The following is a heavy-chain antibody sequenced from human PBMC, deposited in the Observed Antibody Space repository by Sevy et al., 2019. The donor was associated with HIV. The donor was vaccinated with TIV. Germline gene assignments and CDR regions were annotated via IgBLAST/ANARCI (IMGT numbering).Heavy chain of an antibody. D-gene: IGHD4-17*01. V-gene: IGHV3-30-3*01. CDR1: GFTFSSYA. CDR2: ISYDGSKK. CDR3: ARDQHDYAGNVRTGWFDP. J-gene: IGHJ5*02. Sequence: GGSLRLSCAASGFTFSSYAMHWVRQAPGKGLEWVAVISYDGSKKYYADSVKGRFTISRDKSEHTLYLQMNSLRAEETAVYYCARDQHDYAGNVRTGWFDPWGQGTLVTVSS.